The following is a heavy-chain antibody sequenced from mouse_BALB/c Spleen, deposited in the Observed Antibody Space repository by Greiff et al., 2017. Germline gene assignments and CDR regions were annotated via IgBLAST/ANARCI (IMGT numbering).Heavy chain of an antibody. CDR3: AGDYGYEGFDY. Sequence: VKVVESGPGLVQPSQSLSITCTVSGFSLTSYGVHWVRQSPGKGLEWLGVIWSGGSTDYNAAFISRLSISKDNSKSQVFFKMNSLQANDTAIYYCAGDYGYEGFDYWGQGTTLTVSS. V-gene: IGHV2-2*02. CDR1: GFSLTSYG. J-gene: IGHJ2*01. CDR2: IWSGGST. D-gene: IGHD2-2*01.